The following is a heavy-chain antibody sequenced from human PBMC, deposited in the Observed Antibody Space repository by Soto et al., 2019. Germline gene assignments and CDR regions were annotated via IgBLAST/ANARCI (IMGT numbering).Heavy chain of an antibody. V-gene: IGHV1-69*13. CDR1: GGTFSSYA. CDR3: ARDSPSLYYDFWSGYYYHYGMDV. D-gene: IGHD3-3*01. Sequence: SVKVSCKASGGTFSSYAISWVRQAPGQGLKWMGGIIPIFGTANYVQKFQGRVTITADESTSTAYMELSSLRSEDTAVYYCARDSPSLYYDFWSGYYYHYGMDVWGQGTTVTVSS. J-gene: IGHJ6*02. CDR2: IIPIFGTA.